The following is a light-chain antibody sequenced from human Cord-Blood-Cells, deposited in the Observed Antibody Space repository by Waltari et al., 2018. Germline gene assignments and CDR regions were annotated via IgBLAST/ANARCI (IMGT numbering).Light chain of an antibody. J-gene: IGKJ1*01. CDR2: AAS. V-gene: IGKV1-27*01. Sequence: DIQMTQSPSSLSTSVGDRVTIPCRASQGISNCLAWYHQKPGKVAKLLSYAASTLQYGDPSRFSGSGSGTDFTLTISSLQPEDVATYYCQKYNGAPWTFGQGTKVEIK. CDR1: QGISNC. CDR3: QKYNGAPWT.